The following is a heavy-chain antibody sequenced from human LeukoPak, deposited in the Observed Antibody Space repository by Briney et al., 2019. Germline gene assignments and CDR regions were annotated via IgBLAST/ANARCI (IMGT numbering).Heavy chain of an antibody. Sequence: GGSLRLSCAASGFTFSSYGMHWVRQAPGKGLEWVAVIWYDGSNKYYADSVKGRFTISRDNSKNTLYLQMNSLRAEDTAVYYCARDRTQGYGYDYWGQGTLVTVSS. CDR3: ARDRTQGYGYDY. J-gene: IGHJ4*02. V-gene: IGHV3-33*01. CDR2: IWYDGSNK. CDR1: GFTFSSYG. D-gene: IGHD5-18*01.